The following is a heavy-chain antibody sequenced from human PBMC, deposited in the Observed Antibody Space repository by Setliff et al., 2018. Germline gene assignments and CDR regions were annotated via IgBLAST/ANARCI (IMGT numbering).Heavy chain of an antibody. D-gene: IGHD3-9*01. CDR3: LRQDILTGYYAFDY. CDR2: VFTATDDT. J-gene: IGHJ4*02. V-gene: IGHV1-2*06. CDR1: GYSFTKYF. Sequence: GASVKVSCKTSGYSFTKYFLHWVRQAPGQGLEGMGRVFTATDDTQFRSEFQGMGSVNRYTSMNTTYMELSWLISDDTAVYYCLRQDILTGYYAFDYWGQGTLVTVSS.